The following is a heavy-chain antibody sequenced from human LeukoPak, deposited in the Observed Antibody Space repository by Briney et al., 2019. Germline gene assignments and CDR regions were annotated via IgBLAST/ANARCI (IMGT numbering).Heavy chain of an antibody. D-gene: IGHD3-9*01. Sequence: SVKVSCKASGGTFISYAISWVRQAPGQGLEWMGRIIPILGIANYAQKFQGRVTITADKSTSTAYMELSSLRSEDTAVYYCAREGPIHYGMDVWGQGTTVTVSS. V-gene: IGHV1-69*04. CDR1: GGTFISYA. CDR2: IIPILGIA. CDR3: AREGPIHYGMDV. J-gene: IGHJ6*02.